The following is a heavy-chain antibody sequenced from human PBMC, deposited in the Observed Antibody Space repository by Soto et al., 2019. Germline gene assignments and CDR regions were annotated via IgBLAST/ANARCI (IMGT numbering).Heavy chain of an antibody. CDR1: GFTFTTYW. D-gene: IGHD3-10*01. J-gene: IGHJ5*02. V-gene: IGHV3-7*03. CDR2: IRQDGGAQ. CDR3: VRGGHGSGSYLGSS. Sequence: GGSLRLSCVASGFTFTTYWMSWVRQSPGKGLQWVANIRQDGGAQYYVDSVKGRFTISRDNAKNSVYLQMDSLRVEDTAVYYCVRGGHGSGSYLGSSWGQGILVTVSS.